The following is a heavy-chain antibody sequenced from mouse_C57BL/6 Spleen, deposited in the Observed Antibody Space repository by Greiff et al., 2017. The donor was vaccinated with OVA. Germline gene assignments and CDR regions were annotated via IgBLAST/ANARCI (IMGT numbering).Heavy chain of an antibody. J-gene: IGHJ3*01. CDR1: GYTFTSYW. V-gene: IGHV1-64*01. CDR2: IHPNSGST. CDR3: ASRSNSFAY. Sequence: LVESGAELVKPGASVKLSCKASGYTFTSYWMHWVKQRPGQGLEWIGMIHPNSGSTNYNEKFKSKATLTVDKSSSTAYMQLSSLTSEDSAVYYCASRSNSFAYWGQGTLVTVSA. D-gene: IGHD2-5*01.